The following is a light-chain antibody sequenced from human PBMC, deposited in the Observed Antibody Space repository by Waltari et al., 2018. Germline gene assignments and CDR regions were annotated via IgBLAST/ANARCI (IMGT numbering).Light chain of an antibody. J-gene: IGLJ1*01. Sequence: QSALTQPPSASGSPGQSVTISCTGTSSAVGGYNYVPWYQQYPGKAPKPIIYEVTKRPSGVHDRFSGSKSDNTASLTVSGLQAEDEADYYCSSYAGSTNFYVFGTGTKVTVL. CDR3: SSYAGSTNFYV. V-gene: IGLV2-8*01. CDR1: SSAVGGYNY. CDR2: EVT.